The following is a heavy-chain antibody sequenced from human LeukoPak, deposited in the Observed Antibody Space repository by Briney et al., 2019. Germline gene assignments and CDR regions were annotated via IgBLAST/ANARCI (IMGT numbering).Heavy chain of an antibody. Sequence: HTGGSLRLSCAASGFTVSSNYMSWVRQAPGKGLEWVSVIYSGGSTYYADSVKGRFTISRDNSKNTLYLQMNSLRAEDTAVYYCARDTFDGPEDYFYGMDVWGQGTTVTVSS. V-gene: IGHV3-53*01. D-gene: IGHD3-9*01. CDR2: IYSGGST. CDR1: GFTVSSNY. CDR3: ARDTFDGPEDYFYGMDV. J-gene: IGHJ6*02.